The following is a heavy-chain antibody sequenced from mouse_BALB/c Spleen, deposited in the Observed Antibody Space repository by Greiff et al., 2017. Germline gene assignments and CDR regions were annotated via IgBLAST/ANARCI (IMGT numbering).Heavy chain of an antibody. Sequence: EVQLQESGGDLVKPGGSLKLSCAASGFTFSSYGMSWVRQTPDKRLEWVATISSGGSYTYYPDSVKGRFTISRDNAKNTLYLQMSSLKSEDTAMYYCARRSDLSLYAMDYWGQGTSVTVSS. J-gene: IGHJ4*01. D-gene: IGHD1-1*01. CDR1: GFTFSSYG. V-gene: IGHV5-6*01. CDR3: ARRSDLSLYAMDY. CDR2: ISSGGSYT.